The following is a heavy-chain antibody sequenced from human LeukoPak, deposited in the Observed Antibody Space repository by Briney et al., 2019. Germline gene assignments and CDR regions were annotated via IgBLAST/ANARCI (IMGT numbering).Heavy chain of an antibody. CDR1: GLTFSNSG. CDR2: IRYDGSNK. V-gene: IGHV3-30*02. D-gene: IGHD3-10*01. Sequence: GGSLRLSCAASGLTFSNSGMHWVRQAPGKGLEWVAFIRYDGSNKYYADSVKGRFTISRDNSKNTLYLQMNSLRAEDTAVYYCAKESSFGDDAFDIRGQGTMVTVSS. J-gene: IGHJ3*02. CDR3: AKESSFGDDAFDI.